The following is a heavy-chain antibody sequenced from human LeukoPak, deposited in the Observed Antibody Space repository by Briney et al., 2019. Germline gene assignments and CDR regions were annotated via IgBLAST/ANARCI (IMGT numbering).Heavy chain of an antibody. J-gene: IGHJ4*02. Sequence: PGGSLRLSCAASGFMFSTYAMSWVRQAPGKGLEWVAVISYDGSNKYYADSVKGRFTISRDISKNTLYLQMNSLRAEDTAVYYCARAGAAAYCGGDCYPGPFDYWGQGTLVTVSS. CDR1: GFMFSTYA. CDR2: ISYDGSNK. V-gene: IGHV3-30-3*01. D-gene: IGHD2-21*02. CDR3: ARAGAAAYCGGDCYPGPFDY.